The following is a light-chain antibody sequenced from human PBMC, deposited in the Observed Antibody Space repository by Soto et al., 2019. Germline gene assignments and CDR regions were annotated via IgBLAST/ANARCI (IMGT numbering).Light chain of an antibody. J-gene: IGKJ3*01. CDR2: AAS. Sequence: EIVLTQSPGTLSLSPEERATLSCRASQSVSSSYLAWYQQKPGQAPRLLIYAASSRATGIPDRFSGSGSGTDFTLTISRLEPEDFAVYYCQQYGTSPQGFGPGTKVDIK. CDR3: QQYGTSPQG. V-gene: IGKV3-20*01. CDR1: QSVSSSY.